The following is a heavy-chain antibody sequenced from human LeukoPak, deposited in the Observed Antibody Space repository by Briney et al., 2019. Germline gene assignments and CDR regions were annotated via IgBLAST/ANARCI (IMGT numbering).Heavy chain of an antibody. CDR3: ARRRGPAVAGTWDY. Sequence: SETLSLTCTVSGGSISSYYWSWIRQPPGKGLEWIGYIYYSGSTYYNPSLKSRVTISVDTSKNQFSLKLSSVTAADTAVYYCARRRGPAVAGTWDYWGQGTLVTVSS. D-gene: IGHD6-19*01. V-gene: IGHV4-59*08. CDR1: GGSISSYY. CDR2: IYYSGST. J-gene: IGHJ4*02.